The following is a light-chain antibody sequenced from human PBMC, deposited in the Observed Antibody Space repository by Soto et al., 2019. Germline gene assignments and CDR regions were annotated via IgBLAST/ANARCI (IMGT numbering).Light chain of an antibody. Sequence: QSALTQPASVSGSPGQSITISCSGTTSDVGGYDVVSWYQQHPGKAPKLMIFEVNQRPSGVSDRFSGSKSGNTASLTISGLQAGDEADYYCCSSGGSPTYVFGTGTKLTVL. V-gene: IGLV2-23*02. CDR3: CSSGGSPTYV. J-gene: IGLJ1*01. CDR2: EVN. CDR1: TSDVGGYDV.